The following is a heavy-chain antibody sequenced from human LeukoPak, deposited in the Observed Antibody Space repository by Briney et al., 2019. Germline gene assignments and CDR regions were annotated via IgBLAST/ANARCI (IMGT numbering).Heavy chain of an antibody. Sequence: PSGTLSLTCAVSGGSISSSNWWSWVRQPPGKGLEWIGEIYHSGGTNYNPSLKSRVTISVDKSKNQFSLKLSSVTAADTAVYYCARGYYDSSGYYYYYGMDVWGQGTTVTVSS. J-gene: IGHJ6*02. D-gene: IGHD3-22*01. CDR1: GGSISSSNW. CDR3: ARGYYDSSGYYYYYGMDV. V-gene: IGHV4-4*02. CDR2: IYHSGGT.